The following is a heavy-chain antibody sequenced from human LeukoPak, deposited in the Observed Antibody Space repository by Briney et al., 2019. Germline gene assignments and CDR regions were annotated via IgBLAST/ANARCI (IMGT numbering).Heavy chain of an antibody. CDR2: IYYSGST. Sequence: SETLSLTCTVSGGSISSSSYYWGWIRQPPGKGLEWIGSIYYSGSTYYNPSLKSRVTISVDTSKNQFSLKLSSVTAADTAVYYCARDRRISTYYYDSSGYVPLDYWGQGTLVTVSS. CDR1: GGSISSSSYY. D-gene: IGHD3-22*01. V-gene: IGHV4-39*07. CDR3: ARDRRISTYYYDSSGYVPLDY. J-gene: IGHJ4*02.